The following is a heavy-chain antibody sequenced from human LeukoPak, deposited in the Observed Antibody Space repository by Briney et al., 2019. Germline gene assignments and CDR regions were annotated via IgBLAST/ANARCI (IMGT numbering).Heavy chain of an antibody. D-gene: IGHD3-16*02. J-gene: IGHJ4*02. CDR1: GGSISSSSYC. CDR2: IYTSGST. V-gene: IGHV4-61*02. CDR3: AREGVWGSYRY. Sequence: PSETLSLTCTVSGGSISSSSYCWGWIRQPAGKGLEWIGRIYTSGSTNYNPSLKSRVTMSVDTSKNQFSLKLSSVTAADTAVYYCAREGVWGSYRYWGQGTLVTVSS.